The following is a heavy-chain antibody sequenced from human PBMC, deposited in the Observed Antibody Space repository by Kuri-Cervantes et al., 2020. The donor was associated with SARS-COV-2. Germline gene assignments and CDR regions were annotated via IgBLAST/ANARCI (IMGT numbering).Heavy chain of an antibody. V-gene: IGHV3-23*01. CDR1: RFTFSSYA. D-gene: IGHD5-24*01. CDR2: ISGSGGST. J-gene: IGHJ2*01. CDR3: ARESRDAYNLGSFDL. Sequence: GESLKISCAASRFTFSSYAMSWVRQAPGKGLEWVSAISGSGGSTYYADSVKGRFTISRDNSKNTLYLQMNSLRAEDTAVYYCARESRDAYNLGSFDLWGRGTLVTVSS.